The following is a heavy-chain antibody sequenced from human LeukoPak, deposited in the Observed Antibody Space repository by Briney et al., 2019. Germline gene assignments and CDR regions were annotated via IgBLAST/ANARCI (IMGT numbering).Heavy chain of an antibody. V-gene: IGHV3-66*02. J-gene: IGHJ4*02. CDR1: EFSVGSNY. D-gene: IGHD3-3*01. CDR3: ASNTRFRYYDFWSGPDY. Sequence: GGSLRLSCAASEFSVGSNYMTWVRQAPGKGLEWVSLIYSGGSTYYADSVKGRFTISRDNSKNTLYLQVNSLRAEDTAVYYCASNTRFRYYDFWSGPDYWGQGTLVTVSS. CDR2: IYSGGST.